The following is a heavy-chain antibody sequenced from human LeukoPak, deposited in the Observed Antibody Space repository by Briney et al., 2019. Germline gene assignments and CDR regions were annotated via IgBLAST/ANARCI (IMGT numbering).Heavy chain of an antibody. CDR3: ARAPRMVRGVIDY. CDR2: INPNSGGT. J-gene: IGHJ4*02. V-gene: IGHV1-2*02. CDR1: GYTFTGYY. Sequence: ASVKVSCKASGYTFTGYYMHWVRQAPGQGLEWMGWINPNSGGTNYAQKFQDRVTMTRDTSISTAYMELSRLRSDDTAVYYCARAPRMVRGVIDYWGQGTLVTVSS. D-gene: IGHD3-10*01.